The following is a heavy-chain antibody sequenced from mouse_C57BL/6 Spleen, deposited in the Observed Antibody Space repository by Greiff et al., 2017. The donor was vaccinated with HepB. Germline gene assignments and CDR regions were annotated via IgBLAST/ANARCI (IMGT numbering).Heavy chain of an antibody. J-gene: IGHJ3*01. Sequence: EVKLMESGGDLVKPGGSLKLSCAASGFTFSSYGMSWVRQTPDKRLEWVATISSGGSYTYYPDSVKGRFTISRDNAKNTLYLQMSSLKSDDTAMYYCARQELAWFAYWGQGTLVTVSA. CDR3: ARQELAWFAY. D-gene: IGHD4-1*01. CDR1: GFTFSSYG. CDR2: ISSGGSYT. V-gene: IGHV5-6*01.